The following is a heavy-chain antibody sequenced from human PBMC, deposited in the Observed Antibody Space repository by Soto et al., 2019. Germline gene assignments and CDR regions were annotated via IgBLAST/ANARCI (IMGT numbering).Heavy chain of an antibody. D-gene: IGHD3-22*01. CDR3: ATTNGAYSYDSVS. CDR2: IYYSGAT. J-gene: IGHJ5*02. V-gene: IGHV4-30-4*01. Sequence: SETLSLTCTVSGDSINNYDHFWTWIRQKPGEGLEWIGYIYYSGATYYSPSLKTRVSMSLHKSQNYFSLQLTSVTAADSAVYYCATTNGAYSYDSVSWRQGTLVTVSS. CDR1: GDSINNYDHF.